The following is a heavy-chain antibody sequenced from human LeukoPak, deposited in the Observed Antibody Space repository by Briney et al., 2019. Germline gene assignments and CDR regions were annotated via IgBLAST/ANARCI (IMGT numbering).Heavy chain of an antibody. J-gene: IGHJ4*02. Sequence: GGSLRLSCAASGFTFSNAWMSWVRQAPGKGLEWVGRIKSKADGGTTDYAAPVKGRFTISRDDSENTLYLQMNSLKTEDTAVYYCATNSDYEGLFAYWGQGSLVTLSS. CDR1: GFTFSNAW. CDR3: ATNSDYEGLFAY. CDR2: IKSKADGGTT. D-gene: IGHD5-12*01. V-gene: IGHV3-15*01.